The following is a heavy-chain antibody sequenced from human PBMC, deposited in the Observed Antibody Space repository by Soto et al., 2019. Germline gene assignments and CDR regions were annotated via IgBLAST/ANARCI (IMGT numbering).Heavy chain of an antibody. CDR1: GYSVSSSDYY. J-gene: IGHJ6*02. V-gene: IGHV4-39*01. D-gene: IGHD2-15*01. CDR2: MLYSGLT. Sequence: SETLSLTCSVSGYSVSSSDYYWAWIRQPPGKGLEWIGSMLYSGLTYYNPSLKSRVTLSVDTSKNQFSVRLNSVTSSDTAVYYCAPLSVSLSGPYGIHVWGQGTTVTVSS. CDR3: APLSVSLSGPYGIHV.